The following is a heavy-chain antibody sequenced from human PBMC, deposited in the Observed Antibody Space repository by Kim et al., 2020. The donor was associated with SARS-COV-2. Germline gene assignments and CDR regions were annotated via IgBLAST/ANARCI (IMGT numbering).Heavy chain of an antibody. D-gene: IGHD1-26*01. J-gene: IGHJ3*02. Sequence: SETLSLTCTVSGGSISSSSYYWGWIRQPPGKGLGWIGSIYYSGSTYYNPSLKSRVTISVDTSKNQFSLKLSSVTAADTAVYYCARDLYSGSLIGAFDIWGQGTMVTVSS. CDR2: IYYSGST. CDR3: ARDLYSGSLIGAFDI. V-gene: IGHV4-39*07. CDR1: GGSISSSSYY.